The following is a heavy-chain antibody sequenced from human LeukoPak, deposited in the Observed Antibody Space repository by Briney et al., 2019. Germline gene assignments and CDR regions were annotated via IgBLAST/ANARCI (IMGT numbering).Heavy chain of an antibody. CDR3: AKGYYYDSSGYPDY. Sequence: PGRSLRLSCAASGFTFDDYATHWVRQAPGKGLEWVSGISWNSGSIGYADSVKGRFNISRDNAKNSLYLQMNSLRAEDMALYYCAKGYYYDSSGYPDYWGQGTLVTVSS. D-gene: IGHD3-22*01. CDR1: GFTFDDYA. CDR2: ISWNSGSI. V-gene: IGHV3-9*03. J-gene: IGHJ4*02.